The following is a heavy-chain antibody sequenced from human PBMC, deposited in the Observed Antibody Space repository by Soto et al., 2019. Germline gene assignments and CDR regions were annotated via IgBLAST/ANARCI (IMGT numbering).Heavy chain of an antibody. CDR1: GGSISSGDFY. Sequence: SETLSLTCTVSGGSISSGDFYWTWIRQPPGKGLEWIGYIYYSGTTHYNPSLKSRLTISVDTSKNQFSLKLSSVTAADTAMYYCARVKARGRRHDYWGQGTLVTVSS. CDR2: IYYSGTT. CDR3: ARVKARGRRHDY. J-gene: IGHJ4*02. D-gene: IGHD2-15*01. V-gene: IGHV4-30-4*01.